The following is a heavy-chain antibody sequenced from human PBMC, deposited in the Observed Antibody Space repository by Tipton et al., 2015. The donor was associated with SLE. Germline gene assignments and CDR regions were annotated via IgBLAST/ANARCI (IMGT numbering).Heavy chain of an antibody. CDR2: IYYSGST. CDR1: GGSISSYY. V-gene: IGHV4-59*12. D-gene: IGHD5-24*01. CDR3: ARGADGYNQGY. J-gene: IGHJ4*02. Sequence: TLSLTCTVSGGSISSYYWSWIRQPPGKGLEWIGYIYYSGSTNYNPSLKSRVTISVDTSKNQFSLKLSSVTAADTAVYYCARGADGYNQGYWGQGTLVTVSS.